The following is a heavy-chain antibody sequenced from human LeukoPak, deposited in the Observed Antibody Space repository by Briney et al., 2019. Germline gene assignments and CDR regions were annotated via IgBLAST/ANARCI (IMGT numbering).Heavy chain of an antibody. V-gene: IGHV3-7*01. J-gene: IGHJ4*02. Sequence: GGSLRLSCVASGFTFRNYWMAWVRQAPGKGPEWVANINQDGRTKQYVDSVKGLFTISRDNAKNSLYLQMNSPRVEDTAVYYCARDDVGALDYWGQGILATVSS. CDR3: ARDDVGALDY. D-gene: IGHD3-10*01. CDR1: GFTFRNYW. CDR2: INQDGRTK.